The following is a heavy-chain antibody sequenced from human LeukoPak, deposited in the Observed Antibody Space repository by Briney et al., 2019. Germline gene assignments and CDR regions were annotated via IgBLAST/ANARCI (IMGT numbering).Heavy chain of an antibody. Sequence: GGSLRLSCAASGFTFSSYDMHWVRQAPGKGLEWVAVISYDGSNKYYADSVKGRFTISRDNSKNTLYLQMNSLRAEDTAVYYYARPSGYYYDSSGYYLDYWGQGTLVTVSS. CDR1: GFTFSSYD. CDR2: ISYDGSNK. J-gene: IGHJ4*02. CDR3: ARPSGYYYDSSGYYLDY. D-gene: IGHD3-22*01. V-gene: IGHV3-30-3*01.